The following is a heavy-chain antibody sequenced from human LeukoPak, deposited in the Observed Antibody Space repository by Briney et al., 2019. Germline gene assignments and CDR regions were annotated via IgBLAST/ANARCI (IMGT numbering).Heavy chain of an antibody. CDR3: ARSDCGSTSCYGVGAFDI. CDR1: GASISSSNYY. CDR2: IYYSGST. V-gene: IGHV4-39*01. Sequence: PSETLSLTCTVSGASISSSNYYWGWIRQPPGKGLEWIASIYYSGSTYYNASLNSRVTISVDTSKNQFSLKVNSVTAADTAVYYCARSDCGSTSCYGVGAFDIWGQGTTVTVSS. J-gene: IGHJ3*02. D-gene: IGHD2-2*01.